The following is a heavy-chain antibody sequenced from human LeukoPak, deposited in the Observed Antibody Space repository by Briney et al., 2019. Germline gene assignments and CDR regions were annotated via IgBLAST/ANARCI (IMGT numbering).Heavy chain of an antibody. CDR1: GFTFSSYS. J-gene: IGHJ1*01. CDR2: ISSSSSYI. D-gene: IGHD5-24*01. CDR3: ARSRDGYSQH. Sequence: GGSLRLSCAASGFTFSSYSMNWVRQAPGKGLEWVSYISSSSSYIYYADSVKGRFTISGDNAKNSLYLQMNSLRAEDTAVYYCARSRDGYSQHWGQGTLVTVSS. V-gene: IGHV3-21*05.